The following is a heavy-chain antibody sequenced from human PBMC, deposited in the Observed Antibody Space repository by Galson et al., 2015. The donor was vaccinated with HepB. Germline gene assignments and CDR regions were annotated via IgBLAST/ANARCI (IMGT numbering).Heavy chain of an antibody. D-gene: IGHD1-26*01. V-gene: IGHV3-74*03. CDR2: INGDGSST. J-gene: IGHJ4*02. CDR1: GFPFSNYW. CDR3: ANLFSGSPSRKNTGEPNLQYFFY. Sequence: SLRLSCAASGFPFSNYWMHWVRQAPGKGLVWVSHINGDGSSTTYADSVKGRFTISRDNAKNTLNLQMNSLTAEDTAVYYCANLFSGSPSRKNTGEPNLQYFFYWGQGTQVTVSS.